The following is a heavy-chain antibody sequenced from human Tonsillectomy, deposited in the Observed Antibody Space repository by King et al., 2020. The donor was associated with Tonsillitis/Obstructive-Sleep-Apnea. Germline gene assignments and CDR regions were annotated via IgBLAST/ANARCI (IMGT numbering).Heavy chain of an antibody. D-gene: IGHD6-19*01. Sequence: QLQESGPGLVKPSETLSLTCTVSGGSINSSIDYWGWIRQSPGKGLEWIGTIYYSGSTYYNPSLKSRVTISVDTSKNQFSLKLSSVTAADTAVYYCARHGLAVTRNWGQGTLVTVSS. CDR2: IYYSGST. CDR3: ARHGLAVTRN. J-gene: IGHJ4*02. V-gene: IGHV4-39*01. CDR1: GGSINSSIDY.